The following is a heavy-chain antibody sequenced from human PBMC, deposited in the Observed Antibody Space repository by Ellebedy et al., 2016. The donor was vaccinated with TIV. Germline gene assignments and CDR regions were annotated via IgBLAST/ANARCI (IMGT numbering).Heavy chain of an antibody. Sequence: GESLKISCAASGFNFRSYWMTWVRQAPGKGLEWVAKIRQEGDEIYYVESVKGRFTISRENAKNSLFLQMNSLMVEDTAVYYGARRASYGDYAVQVNPWFDPWGQGTLVTVSS. V-gene: IGHV3-7*01. CDR1: GFNFRSYW. D-gene: IGHD4-17*01. J-gene: IGHJ5*02. CDR2: IRQEGDEI. CDR3: ARRASYGDYAVQVNPWFDP.